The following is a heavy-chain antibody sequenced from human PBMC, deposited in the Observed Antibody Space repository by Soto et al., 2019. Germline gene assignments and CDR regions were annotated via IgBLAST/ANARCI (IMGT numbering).Heavy chain of an antibody. CDR1: GGSISSYY. V-gene: IGHV4-59*01. Sequence: SETLSLTCTVSGGSISSYYWSWIRQPPGKGLEWIGYIYYSGSTNYNPSLKSRVTISVDTSKNQFSLKLSSVTAADTAVYYCARDNGYSYGYTLDLWGQGTLVTVSS. CDR3: ARDNGYSYGYTLDL. CDR2: IYYSGST. J-gene: IGHJ5*02. D-gene: IGHD5-18*01.